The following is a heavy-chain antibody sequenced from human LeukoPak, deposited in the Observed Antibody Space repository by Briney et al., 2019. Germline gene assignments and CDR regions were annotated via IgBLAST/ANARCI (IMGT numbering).Heavy chain of an antibody. J-gene: IGHJ6*03. V-gene: IGHV3-7*01. CDR2: IKQDGSEK. Sequence: AGGSLRLSCAGSGFTFSSYWMSWVRQAPGKGLEWVANIKQDGSEKHYLDAVKGRFTISRDNAKNSLFLQMNSLRAEDKAVYFCARVKQQLVRLLGRDTTYYYYYYMAVWGTGTPVTVSS. CDR3: ARVKQQLVRLLGRDTTYYYYYYMAV. CDR1: GFTFSSYW. D-gene: IGHD6-13*01.